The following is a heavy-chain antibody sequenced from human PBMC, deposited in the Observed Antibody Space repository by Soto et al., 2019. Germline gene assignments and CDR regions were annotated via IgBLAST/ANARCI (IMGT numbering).Heavy chain of an antibody. CDR3: ARDRGENWFDP. J-gene: IGHJ5*02. CDR2: IYSGGRT. Sequence: EVQLLESGGGLVQPGGSLRLSCAASGITVSNNYMNWVRQAPGRGLEWVSVIYSGGRTDYADSVKGRFTVSRDNSKNTLYLQMNNLRAEDTAVYYCARDRGENWFDPWGQGTLVTVSS. D-gene: IGHD3-10*01. CDR1: GITVSNNY. V-gene: IGHV3-53*01.